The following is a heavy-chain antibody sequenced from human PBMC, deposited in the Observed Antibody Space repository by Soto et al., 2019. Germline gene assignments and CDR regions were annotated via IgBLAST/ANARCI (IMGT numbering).Heavy chain of an antibody. J-gene: IGHJ2*01. Sequence: SETLSLTCTVSGGFLSGYYWNWIRQAPGKGLEWIGYFYYTGSTKYNPSLSGRVTISVDTSKSQFFLNLTSITAADTAVYYCATADYLRHIDLWGRGTLVTISS. CDR2: FYYTGST. V-gene: IGHV4-59*01. D-gene: IGHD4-17*01. CDR3: ATADYLRHIDL. CDR1: GGFLSGYY.